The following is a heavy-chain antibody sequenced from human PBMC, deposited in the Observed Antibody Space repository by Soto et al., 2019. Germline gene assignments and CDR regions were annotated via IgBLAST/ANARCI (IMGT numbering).Heavy chain of an antibody. Sequence: QVQLVESGGGVVQPGRSLRLSCAASGFTFNTYGFHWVRQAPGKGLEWVSVIWSDGNNKYYADSVKGRFTISRDSSKNTLYLQMNSLRVEDTAVYYCARIQLDTIMALDYWGQGTRVTVSS. CDR3: ARIQLDTIMALDY. V-gene: IGHV3-33*01. D-gene: IGHD1-1*01. CDR1: GFTFNTYG. J-gene: IGHJ4*02. CDR2: IWSDGNNK.